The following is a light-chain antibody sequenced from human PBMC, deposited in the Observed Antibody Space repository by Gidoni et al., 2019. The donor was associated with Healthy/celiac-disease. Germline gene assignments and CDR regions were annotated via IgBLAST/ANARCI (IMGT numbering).Light chain of an antibody. Sequence: QLVLTQSPSASASLVASVKLTCTLSSGHSSYAIAWHQQQPEKGPRYLMKLNSDGSHSKGDGIPDRFSGSSSGAERYLTISSLQSEDEADYYCQTWGTGITTFGGGTKLTVL. CDR3: QTWGTGITT. CDR2: LNSDGSH. J-gene: IGLJ2*01. CDR1: SGHSSYA. V-gene: IGLV4-69*01.